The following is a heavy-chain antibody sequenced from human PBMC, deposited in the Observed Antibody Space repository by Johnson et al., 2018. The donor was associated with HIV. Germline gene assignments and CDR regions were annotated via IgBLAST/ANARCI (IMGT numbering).Heavy chain of an antibody. D-gene: IGHD3-22*01. Sequence: QVQLMESGGGLVKPGGSLRLSCAASGFTFSDYYMSWIRQAPGKGLVWVSRINSDGSNTNYADAVKGRFTISRDNAKNTLYLQMNSLRVEDTAVYYCARDASMFRLDSSGYANSFSIWGQGTLVTVSA. J-gene: IGHJ3*02. CDR3: ARDASMFRLDSSGYANSFSI. V-gene: IGHV3-11*06. CDR1: GFTFSDYY. CDR2: INSDGSNT.